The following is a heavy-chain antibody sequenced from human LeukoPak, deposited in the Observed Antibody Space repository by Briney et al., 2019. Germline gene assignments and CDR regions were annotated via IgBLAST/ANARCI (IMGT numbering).Heavy chain of an antibody. V-gene: IGHV3-21*04. D-gene: IGHD4-17*01. J-gene: IGHJ5*02. CDR1: GFAFSSYS. CDR3: TNPPTVTQTRFDP. CDR2: ISSSSSYI. Sequence: GGSLRLSCAASGFAFSSYSMNWVRQAPGKGLEWVSSISSSSSYIYYADSVRGRFTISRDNAKNTLYLQMNSLRAEDTAIYYCTNPPTVTQTRFDPWGQGTLVTVSS.